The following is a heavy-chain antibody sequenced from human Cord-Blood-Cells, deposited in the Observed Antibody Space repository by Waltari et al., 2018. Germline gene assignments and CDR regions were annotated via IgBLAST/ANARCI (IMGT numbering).Heavy chain of an antibody. Sequence: EVQLVESGGGLIQPGGSLRLSCAASGFTASSHYMRWVRQAPGKGLEWVSVIYSGGSTYYADSVKGRFTISRDNSKNTLYLQMNSLRAEDTAVYYCARDYGSGSYFDYWGQGTLVTVSS. J-gene: IGHJ4*02. CDR3: ARDYGSGSYFDY. CDR2: IYSGGST. V-gene: IGHV3-53*01. CDR1: GFTASSHY. D-gene: IGHD3-10*01.